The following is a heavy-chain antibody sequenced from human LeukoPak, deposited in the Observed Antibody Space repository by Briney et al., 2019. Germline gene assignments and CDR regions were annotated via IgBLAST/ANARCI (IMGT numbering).Heavy chain of an antibody. CDR2: IYYSGST. CDR1: GGSISSGDYY. D-gene: IGHD4-17*01. CDR3: ARHAGDYLNWFDP. J-gene: IGHJ5*02. V-gene: IGHV4-30-4*01. Sequence: SETLSLTCTVSGGSISSGDYYWSWIRQPPGKGLEWIGYIYYSGSTYYNPSLKGRVTISVDTSKNQFSLKLSSVTAADTAVYYCARHAGDYLNWFDPWGQGTLVTVSS.